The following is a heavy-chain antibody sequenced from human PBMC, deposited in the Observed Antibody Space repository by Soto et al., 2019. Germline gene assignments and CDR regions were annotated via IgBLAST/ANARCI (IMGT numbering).Heavy chain of an antibody. J-gene: IGHJ3*02. CDR1: GYPFTSYG. Sequence: QGHLLRSGDEVKTPGASVRVSCRASGYPFTSYGISWVRQAPGQGLEWVAWISAYNGNRDTAQKFQGRVTMTLDTSTDTAHMELGDLTSADTGVYYCARGRIVASIHDAFEIWGQGTKVTVSS. D-gene: IGHD5-12*01. CDR2: ISAYNGNR. CDR3: ARGRIVASIHDAFEI. V-gene: IGHV1-18*01.